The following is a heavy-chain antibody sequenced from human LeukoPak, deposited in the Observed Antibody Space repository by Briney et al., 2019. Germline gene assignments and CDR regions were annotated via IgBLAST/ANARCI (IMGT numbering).Heavy chain of an antibody. CDR1: GFTFSNYA. J-gene: IGHJ4*02. V-gene: IGHV3-33*01. CDR2: IWYDGSIK. Sequence: GGSLRLSCAASGFTFSNYAMHWVRQAPGKGLEWVAVIWYDGSIKFYADSAKGRFTVSRDNSKNTLYLQMSSLRAEDTAVFYCARQSPLDLYFDYWGQGTLVTVSS. D-gene: IGHD1-1*01. CDR3: ARQSPLDLYFDY.